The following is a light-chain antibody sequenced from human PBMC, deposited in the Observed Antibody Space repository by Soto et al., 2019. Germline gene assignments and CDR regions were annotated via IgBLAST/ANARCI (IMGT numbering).Light chain of an antibody. CDR1: QTISSW. CDR2: GAS. Sequence: DIQMTQSPSTLSGSVGDRVTITCRASQTISSWLAWYQQKPGKAPKLLIYGASSLQRGVSSRFSGSGFGTDFTLTISSLQPEDSATYYCLQDRSHFWTFGQGTKVDIK. CDR3: LQDRSHFWT. J-gene: IGKJ1*01. V-gene: IGKV1-5*01.